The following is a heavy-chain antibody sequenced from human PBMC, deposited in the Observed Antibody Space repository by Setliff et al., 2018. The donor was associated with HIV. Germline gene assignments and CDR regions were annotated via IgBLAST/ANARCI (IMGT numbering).Heavy chain of an antibody. J-gene: IGHJ4*02. CDR1: GGSFIGSSFQ. CDR3: ARGPPFAY. V-gene: IGHV4-39*07. Sequence: SETLSLTCNVSGGSFIGSSFQSTWTRQAPGKGLEWIGDIAYSGTTMYFNYNPSLESRLSLSEDTSRHQFSLKLTSVTADDTGIYYCARGPPFAYWGQGLLVTVPS. CDR2: IAYSGTTMYF.